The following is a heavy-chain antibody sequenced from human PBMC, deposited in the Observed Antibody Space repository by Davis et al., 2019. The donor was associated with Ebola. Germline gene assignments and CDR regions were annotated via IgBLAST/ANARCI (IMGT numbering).Heavy chain of an antibody. V-gene: IGHV3-21*01. D-gene: IGHD3-9*01. CDR1: GFTFSSYG. J-gene: IGHJ5*02. CDR3: AREGLTGYCCGTFDP. Sequence: GGSLRLSCAASGFTFSSYGMHWVRQAPGKGLEWVSSISSSSSYIYYADSVKGRFTISRDNAKNSLYLQMNSLRAEDTAVYYCAREGLTGYCCGTFDPWGQGTLVTVSS. CDR2: ISSSSSYI.